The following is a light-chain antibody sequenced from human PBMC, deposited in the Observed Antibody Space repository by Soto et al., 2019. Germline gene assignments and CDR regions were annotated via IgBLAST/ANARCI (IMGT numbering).Light chain of an antibody. CDR2: DVN. J-gene: IGLJ1*01. Sequence: QSALTQPRSVSGSPGQSVTISCTGTTSDVGGYNYVSWYQQHPGKAPKLIIYDVNKRPSGVPDRFSGSKSGNTASLTVSGLQAEDEADYYCSSYAGSSNVFGTGTKVTVL. V-gene: IGLV2-11*01. CDR1: TSDVGGYNY. CDR3: SSYAGSSNV.